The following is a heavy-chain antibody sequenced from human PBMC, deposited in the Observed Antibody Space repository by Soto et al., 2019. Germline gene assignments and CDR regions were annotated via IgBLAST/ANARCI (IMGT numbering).Heavy chain of an antibody. CDR3: ARVAPSGYSYGYHPNYFDY. CDR2: IIPILGTA. J-gene: IGHJ4*02. D-gene: IGHD5-18*01. V-gene: IGHV1-69*10. CDR1: GGTFSSYA. Sequence: SVKVSCKASGGTFSSYAISWVRQAPGQGLEWMGGIIPILGTANCAQKFQGRVTITADKSTSTAYMELSSLRSEDTAVYYCARVAPSGYSYGYHPNYFDYWGQGTLVTVSS.